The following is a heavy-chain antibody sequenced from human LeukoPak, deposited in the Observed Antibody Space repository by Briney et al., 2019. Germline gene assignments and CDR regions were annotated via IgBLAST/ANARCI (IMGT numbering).Heavy chain of an antibody. J-gene: IGHJ3*01. Sequence: GESPKISCKSSGYTFTNYWIAWVRQMPGKGLELMGIIHPGDSDTRYMPSFQGQVTVSADQSTSTAYLQWSSLKASDTAMYFCARLLAAMVSVGAFDVWGQGTMVTVSS. D-gene: IGHD5-18*01. CDR2: IHPGDSDT. V-gene: IGHV5-51*01. CDR1: GYTFTNYW. CDR3: ARLLAAMVSVGAFDV.